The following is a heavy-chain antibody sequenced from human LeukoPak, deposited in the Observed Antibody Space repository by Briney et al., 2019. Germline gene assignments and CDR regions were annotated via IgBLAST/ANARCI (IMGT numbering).Heavy chain of an antibody. Sequence: PGGSLRLSCAASGFTLDDYAMHWVRQAPGKGLEWVSGISWNSGSIGYADSVKGRFTISRDNAKNSLYLQMNSLRAEDTAVYYCAKDGERYGSGSINWFDPWGQGTLVTVSS. CDR1: GFTLDDYA. CDR3: AKDGERYGSGSINWFDP. J-gene: IGHJ5*02. CDR2: ISWNSGSI. D-gene: IGHD3-10*01. V-gene: IGHV3-9*01.